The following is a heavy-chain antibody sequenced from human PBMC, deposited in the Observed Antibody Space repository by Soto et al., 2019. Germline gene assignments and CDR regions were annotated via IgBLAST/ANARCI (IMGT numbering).Heavy chain of an antibody. CDR2: IYYSGST. CDR1: GGSISSYY. CDR3: AIHQLIGYSGLPYYIYV. V-gene: IGHV4-59*08. D-gene: IGHD5-12*01. J-gene: IGHJ6*03. Sequence: PSETLSLTCTVFGGSISSYYWSWIRQPPGKRLEWIGYIYYSGSTNYNPSLKSRVTISVDTSKNQFSLKLSSVTAADTAVYYCAIHQLIGYSGLPYYIYVWAKETTVTVSS.